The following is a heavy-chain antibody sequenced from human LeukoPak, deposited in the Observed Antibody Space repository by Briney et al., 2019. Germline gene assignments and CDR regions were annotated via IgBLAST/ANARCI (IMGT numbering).Heavy chain of an antibody. CDR1: GFTVSSNY. D-gene: IGHD2-8*01. V-gene: IGHV3-66*02. CDR2: IYSGGST. J-gene: IGHJ4*02. Sequence: PGGSLRLSCAASGFTVSSNYMSWVRQAPGKGLEWGSVIYSGGSTYYADSVKGRFTISRDNSKNTLYLQMNSLRAEDTAVYYCARDQRGIVLMVYATYFDYWGQGTLVTVSS. CDR3: ARDQRGIVLMVYATYFDY.